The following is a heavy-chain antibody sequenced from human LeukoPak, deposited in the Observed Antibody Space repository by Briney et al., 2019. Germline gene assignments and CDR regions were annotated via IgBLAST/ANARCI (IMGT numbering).Heavy chain of an antibody. CDR1: QFTSTKYS. CDR3: AKGGPSVAATFDH. CDR2: VRYDVTVN. V-gene: IGHV3-30*02. J-gene: IGHJ4*02. D-gene: IGHD6-19*01. Sequence: GGSLRLSCAPSQFTSTKYSMHSVRQGLQTRRERVAFVRYDVTVNQYSHSVKGRFFISRDNSRDMLFLRMNNLGSDDPAVYYCAKGGPSVAATFDHWGQGTRVIVSS.